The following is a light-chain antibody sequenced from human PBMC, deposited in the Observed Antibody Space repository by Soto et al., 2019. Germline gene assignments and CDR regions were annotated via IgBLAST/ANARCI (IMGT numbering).Light chain of an antibody. V-gene: IGLV2-14*01. CDR3: SSYTSSSTYV. J-gene: IGLJ1*01. CDR1: STDVGGYNY. CDR2: DNS. Sequence: QSALTQPASVSGSPGQSIAISCTGTSTDVGGYNYVSWYQQPPGKAPKLMVYDNSHPPAGVSNRFSGSKSGNTASVTIAGLQAEDEADYYCSSYTSSSTYVFGTGTKLTVL.